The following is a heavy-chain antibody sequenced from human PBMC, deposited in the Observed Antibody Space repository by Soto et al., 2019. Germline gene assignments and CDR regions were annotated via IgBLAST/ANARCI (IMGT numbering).Heavy chain of an antibody. CDR2: IYWDDDK. D-gene: IGHD3-16*01. Sequence: QITLKESGPTLVKPTQTLTLTCTFSGFSLTTRGVGVGWIRQPPGKALECLALIYWDDDKRYSPSLQSRLSTXKXTXTHQVDLTMTNVDPVDTATYYCAHIPNYYQYDWFDPWGQGTLVSVSS. J-gene: IGHJ5*02. CDR3: AHIPNYYQYDWFDP. CDR1: GFSLTTRGVG. V-gene: IGHV2-5*02.